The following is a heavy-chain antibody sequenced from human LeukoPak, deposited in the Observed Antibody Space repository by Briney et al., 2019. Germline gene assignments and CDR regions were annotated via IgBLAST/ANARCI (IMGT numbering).Heavy chain of an antibody. CDR3: AKDLALNWYFDL. Sequence: GGSLRLSCAASGFTFSSYAMSWVRQAPGKGLEWVSAISGSGGSTYYADSVKGRFTISRDNSKNTLYLQMDSLRAEDTAVYYCAKDLALNWYFDLWGRGTLVTVSS. V-gene: IGHV3-23*01. J-gene: IGHJ2*01. CDR2: ISGSGGST. CDR1: GFTFSSYA.